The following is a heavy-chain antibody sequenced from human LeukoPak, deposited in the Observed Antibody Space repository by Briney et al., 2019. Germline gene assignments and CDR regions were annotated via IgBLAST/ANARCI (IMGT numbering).Heavy chain of an antibody. J-gene: IGHJ5*02. Sequence: SETLSLTCTVSGGSISSSIYYWGWIRRPPGTGLEWIGSIYYSGSTNYNPSLKSRVTISVDTSKNQFSLKLSSVTAADTAVYYCARDGYKYGSQGWFDPWGQGTLVTVSS. D-gene: IGHD5-24*01. CDR2: IYYSGST. CDR1: GGSISSSIYY. CDR3: ARDGYKYGSQGWFDP. V-gene: IGHV4-39*07.